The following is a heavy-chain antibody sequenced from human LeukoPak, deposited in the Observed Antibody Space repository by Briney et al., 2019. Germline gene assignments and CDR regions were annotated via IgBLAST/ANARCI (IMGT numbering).Heavy chain of an antibody. CDR1: GFTFSSYS. CDR3: ARVGMQLWSSFDY. V-gene: IGHV3-48*01. D-gene: IGHD5-18*01. J-gene: IGHJ4*02. CDR2: ISSSSSTI. Sequence: GGSLRLSCAASGFTFSSYSMNWVRQALGKGLEWVSYISSSSSTIYYADSVKGRFTISRDNAKNSLYLQMNSLRADDTAVYYCARVGMQLWSSFDYWGQGTLVAVSS.